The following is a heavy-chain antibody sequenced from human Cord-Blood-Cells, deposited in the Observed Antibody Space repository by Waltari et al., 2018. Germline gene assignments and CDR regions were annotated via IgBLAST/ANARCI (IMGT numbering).Heavy chain of an antibody. D-gene: IGHD2-2*01. J-gene: IGHJ6*02. V-gene: IGHV6-1*01. CDR2: TYYRSKWYN. CDR3: ARDIVVVPAANHYYYYGMDV. CDR1: GDSVSSNSAA. Sequence: QVQLQQSGPGLVKPSQTPSLTCAISGDSVSSNSAAWNWIRQSPSRGLEWLGRTYYRSKWYNDYAVSVKSRITINPDTSKNQFSLQLNSVTPEDTAVYYCARDIVVVPAANHYYYYGMDVWGQGTTVTVSS.